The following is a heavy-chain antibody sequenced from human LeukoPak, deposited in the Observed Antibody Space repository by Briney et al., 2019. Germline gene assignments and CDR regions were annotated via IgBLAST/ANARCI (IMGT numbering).Heavy chain of an antibody. D-gene: IGHD6-13*01. CDR3: ARGSNFDY. Sequence: PGGSLRLSCAASGFSFSSYNMHWVREAPGKGLEWVAVISYDGSNKYHADSVKGRFTMSRDNSKSTLYLQMNSLRPEDTAVYYCARGSNFDYWGQGTLVTVSS. V-gene: IGHV3-30*03. CDR2: ISYDGSNK. J-gene: IGHJ4*02. CDR1: GFSFSSYN.